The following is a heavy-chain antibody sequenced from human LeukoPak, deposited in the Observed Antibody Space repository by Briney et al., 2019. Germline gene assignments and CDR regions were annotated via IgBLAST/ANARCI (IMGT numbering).Heavy chain of an antibody. Sequence: GGSLRLSCAVSGFTFSSYAMSWVRQAPGKGLEWVSAISGSGGSTYYADSVKGRFTISRDNSKNTLYLQMNSLRAEDTAVYYCATASGYDFWSGYYTGVNPDVWGKGTTVTVSS. CDR2: ISGSGGST. J-gene: IGHJ6*04. V-gene: IGHV3-23*01. CDR3: ATASGYDFWSGYYTGVNPDV. CDR1: GFTFSSYA. D-gene: IGHD3-3*01.